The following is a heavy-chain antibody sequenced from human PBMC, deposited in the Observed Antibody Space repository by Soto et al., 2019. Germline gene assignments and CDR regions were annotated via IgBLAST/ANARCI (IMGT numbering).Heavy chain of an antibody. D-gene: IGHD6-6*01. CDR2: ISSNGVGT. CDR1: GFTISGYA. CDR3: ARRARPDVYYMDV. V-gene: IGHV3-64*01. Sequence: GRSMRLSCAASGFTISGYAMDWIRQAPGKGLEYVSGISSNGVGTYYASSVQGRFTISRDNAKNTVYLQMGSLRPEDMAVYYCARRARPDVYYMDVWGKGTTVTVSS. J-gene: IGHJ6*03.